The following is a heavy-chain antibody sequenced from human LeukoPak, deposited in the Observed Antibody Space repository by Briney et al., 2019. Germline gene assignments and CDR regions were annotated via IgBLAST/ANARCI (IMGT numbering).Heavy chain of an antibody. D-gene: IGHD2-2*01. CDR2: ISSSSNYI. V-gene: IGHV3-21*06. CDR1: GFTFSSYG. CDR3: ARGYCSSTSCYGYYYYGMDV. Sequence: PGGSLRLSCAVSGFTFSSYGMNWVRQAPGKGLEWVSSISSSSNYIYYADSVKGRSTISRDNAKNSLYLQMNSLRAEDTAVYYCARGYCSSTSCYGYYYYGMDVWGQGTTITVSS. J-gene: IGHJ6*02.